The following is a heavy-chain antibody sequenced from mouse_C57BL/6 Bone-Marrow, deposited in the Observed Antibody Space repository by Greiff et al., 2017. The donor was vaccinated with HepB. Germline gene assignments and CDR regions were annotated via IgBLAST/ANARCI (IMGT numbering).Heavy chain of an antibody. CDR2: INPNNGGT. Sequence: EVQLQQSGPELVKPGASVKISCKASGYTFTDYYMNWVKQSHGKSLEWIGDINPNNGGTSYNQKFKGKATLTVDKSSSTAYMELRSLTSEDSAVYYCAIDYYDSSYWYFDVWGTETTVTVSS. D-gene: IGHD1-1*01. V-gene: IGHV1-26*01. CDR1: GYTFTDYY. CDR3: AIDYYDSSYWYFDV. J-gene: IGHJ1*03.